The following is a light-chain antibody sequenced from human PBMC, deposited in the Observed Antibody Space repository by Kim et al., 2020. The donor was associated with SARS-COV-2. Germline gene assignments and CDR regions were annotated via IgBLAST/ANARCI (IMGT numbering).Light chain of an antibody. CDR3: QHRSNGPLP. J-gene: IGKJ4*01. Sequence: EIVLTQSPATLSLSPGERATLSCRASQSVSSYLAWYQQKPGQAPRLLIYDASNRATGIPARFSGSGSGTDFTLTISSLEPEDFAVYYCQHRSNGPLPFDGGTKV. V-gene: IGKV3-11*01. CDR1: QSVSSY. CDR2: DAS.